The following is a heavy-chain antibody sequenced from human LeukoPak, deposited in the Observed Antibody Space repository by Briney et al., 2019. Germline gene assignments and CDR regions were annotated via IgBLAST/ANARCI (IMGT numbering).Heavy chain of an antibody. Sequence: GGSLRLSCAASGFTFSSYAMSWVRQAPGKGLEWVSVIYSGGSTYYADSVKGRFTISRDNSKNTLYLQMNSLRAEDTAVYYCAKRGSVGTLGHFDYWGQGTLVTVSS. CDR3: AKRGSVGTLGHFDY. D-gene: IGHD6-13*01. J-gene: IGHJ4*02. CDR2: IYSGGST. CDR1: GFTFSSYA. V-gene: IGHV3-23*03.